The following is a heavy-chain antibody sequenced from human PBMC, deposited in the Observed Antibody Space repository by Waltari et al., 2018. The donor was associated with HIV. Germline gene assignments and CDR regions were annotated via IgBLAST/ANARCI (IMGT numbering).Heavy chain of an antibody. CDR3: ARLGSRGRRIAWFREPYGSWFDP. J-gene: IGHJ5*02. Sequence: LTCTVSGGSISSSSYYWGWIRQPPGKGLEWIGSIYYSGSTYYNPSLKSRVTISVDTSKNQFSLKLSSVTAADTAVYYCARLGSRGRRIAWFREPYGSWFDPWGQGTLVTVSS. V-gene: IGHV4-39*01. CDR1: GGSISSSSYY. D-gene: IGHD3-10*01. CDR2: IYYSGST.